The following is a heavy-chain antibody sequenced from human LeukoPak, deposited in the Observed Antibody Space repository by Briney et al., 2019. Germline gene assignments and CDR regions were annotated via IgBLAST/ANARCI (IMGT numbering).Heavy chain of an antibody. D-gene: IGHD6-19*01. Sequence: GGSLRLSCAASGFSFSSYGAQWVRQAPGTGLEWVANIKQDGSDRNYVTSVRGRFTISRDNAESSLYLQMNSLRVEDTAVYYCVRNLAVAGTCFDSWGQGTLVTVSS. V-gene: IGHV3-7*03. CDR1: GFSFSSYG. J-gene: IGHJ4*02. CDR3: VRNLAVAGTCFDS. CDR2: IKQDGSDR.